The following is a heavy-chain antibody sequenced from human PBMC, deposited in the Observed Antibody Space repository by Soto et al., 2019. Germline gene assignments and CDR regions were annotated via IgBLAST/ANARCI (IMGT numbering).Heavy chain of an antibody. CDR2: ISGSGGST. D-gene: IGHD3-10*01. Sequence: PGGSLRLSCAASGFTFSSYAMSWVRQAPGKGLEWVSAISGSGGSTYYADSVKGRFTISRDNSKNTLYLQMNSLRAEDTAVYYCAIHPYYYGSGSYYTGAPREGGYFDYWGQGTLVTVSS. V-gene: IGHV3-23*01. CDR3: AIHPYYYGSGSYYTGAPREGGYFDY. J-gene: IGHJ4*02. CDR1: GFTFSSYA.